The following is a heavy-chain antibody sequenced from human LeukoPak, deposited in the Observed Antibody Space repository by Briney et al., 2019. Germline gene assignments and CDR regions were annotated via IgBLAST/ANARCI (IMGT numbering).Heavy chain of an antibody. CDR2: INHSGST. Sequence: PSETLSLTCAVYGGSFSGYYWSWIRQPPGKGLEWIGEINHSGSTNYNPSLKSRVTISVDTSKNQFSLKLSSVTAADTAVYYCASPYSSSWSPLDYWGQGTLVTVSS. CDR3: ASPYSSSWSPLDY. D-gene: IGHD6-13*01. J-gene: IGHJ4*02. CDR1: GGSFSGYY. V-gene: IGHV4-34*01.